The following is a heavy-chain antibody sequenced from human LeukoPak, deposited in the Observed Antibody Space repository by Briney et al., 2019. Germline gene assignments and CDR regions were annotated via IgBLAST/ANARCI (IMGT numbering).Heavy chain of an antibody. J-gene: IGHJ6*02. CDR1: GFPLSSHS. D-gene: IGHD3-10*01. CDR3: ARDEITVVRGVPYYYYGMDV. Sequence: GGSLRLPHAASGFPLSSHSMHWAPHAPGKGLEWVSYITKSRSNIQHADSVKRRFTISRDNAKNSLYLQMHRLRAEDTAVYYCARDEITVVRGVPYYYYGMDVWGQGTTVTVSS. CDR2: ITKSRSNI. V-gene: IGHV3-48*01.